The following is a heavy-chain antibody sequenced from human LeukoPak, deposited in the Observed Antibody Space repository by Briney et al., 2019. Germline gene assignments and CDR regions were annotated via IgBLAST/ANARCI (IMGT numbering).Heavy chain of an antibody. J-gene: IGHJ6*02. CDR1: GFTLSSYA. V-gene: IGHV3-23*01. Sequence: GGSLRLSCAASGFTLSSYAMSWVRQAPGKGLEWVSGISGSGGTTYHADSVKGRFTISRATSKNTLYLQMNTLRAEDTAVYYCTKAAGITYYYYNMDVWGQGTTVTVS. D-gene: IGHD6-13*01. CDR2: ISGSGGTT. CDR3: TKAAGITYYYYNMDV.